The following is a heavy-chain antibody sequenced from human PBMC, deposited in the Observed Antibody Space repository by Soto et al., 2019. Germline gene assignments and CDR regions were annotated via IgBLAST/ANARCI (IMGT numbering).Heavy chain of an antibody. CDR2: INPYDGTR. J-gene: IGHJ4*02. CDR3: ARAAAGAAVRYYFDH. D-gene: IGHD6-13*01. V-gene: IGHV1-46*02. CDR1: GYTFNTYY. Sequence: ASVKVSCKASGYTFNTYYTHWVRQAPGQGLEWVGIINPYDGTRTYAQNFQGRVTLARDTSTTTVYMELGSLRSEDTAVYYCARAAAGAAVRYYFDHWGQGTLVTVSS.